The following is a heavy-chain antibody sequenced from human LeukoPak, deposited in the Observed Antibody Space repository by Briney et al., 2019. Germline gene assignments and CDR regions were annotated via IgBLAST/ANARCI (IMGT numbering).Heavy chain of an antibody. Sequence: PSETLSLTCTVSGGSISSSSYYWGWIRQPPGKGLEWIGSIYYSGSTSYNPSLKSRVTISVDTSKNQFSLKVSSVTAADTAVYXXXXXXXHYYGSGSDMDVWGKGTTVTVSS. CDR1: GGSISSSSYY. J-gene: IGHJ6*04. D-gene: IGHD3-10*01. V-gene: IGHV4-39*07. CDR2: IYYSGST. CDR3: XXXXXHYYGSGSDMDV.